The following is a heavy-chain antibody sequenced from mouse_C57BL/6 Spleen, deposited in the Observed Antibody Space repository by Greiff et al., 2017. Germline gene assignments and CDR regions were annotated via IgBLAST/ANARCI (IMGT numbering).Heavy chain of an antibody. CDR3: ARSEVTTVVATNYYAMDY. J-gene: IGHJ4*01. Sequence: QVQLRQPGAELVRPGSSVKLSCKASGYTFTSYWMHWVKQRPIQGLEWIGNIDPSDSETHYNQKFKDKATLTVDKSSSTAYMQLSSLTSEDSAVYYCARSEVTTVVATNYYAMDYWGQGTSVTVSS. V-gene: IGHV1-52*01. CDR1: GYTFTSYW. D-gene: IGHD1-1*01. CDR2: IDPSDSET.